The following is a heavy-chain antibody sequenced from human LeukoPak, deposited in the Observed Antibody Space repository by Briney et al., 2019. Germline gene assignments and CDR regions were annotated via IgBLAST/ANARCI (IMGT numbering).Heavy chain of an antibody. CDR2: IYHSGST. D-gene: IGHD3-10*01. CDR3: VRGGDGRSIPFDY. V-gene: IGHV4-4*02. Sequence: SETLSLTCAVSGGSISSSNWWSWVRQPPGKGLEWIGEIYHSGSTNYNPSLKSRVTISVDKSKNQFSLKLSAVTAADTAVYYCVRGGDGRSIPFDYWGQGTLVTVSS. CDR1: GGSISSSNW. J-gene: IGHJ4*02.